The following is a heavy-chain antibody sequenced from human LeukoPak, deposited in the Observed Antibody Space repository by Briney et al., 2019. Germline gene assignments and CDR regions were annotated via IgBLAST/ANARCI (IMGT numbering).Heavy chain of an antibody. V-gene: IGHV4-4*07. CDR1: GGSISSYY. CDR3: ARGRPYSASYYDSDY. Sequence: SETLSLTCTASGGSISSYYWSWIRQPAGKGLEWIGRIYTSGSTTYNPSLKSRVTMSVDTSKNQFSLKLSSVTAADTAMYYCARGRPYSASYYDSDYWGQGTLVTVSS. J-gene: IGHJ4*02. D-gene: IGHD1-26*01. CDR2: IYTSGST.